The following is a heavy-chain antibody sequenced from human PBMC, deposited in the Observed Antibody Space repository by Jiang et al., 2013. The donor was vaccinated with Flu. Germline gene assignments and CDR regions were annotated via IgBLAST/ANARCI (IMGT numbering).Heavy chain of an antibody. CDR1: GGTFSSYA. J-gene: IGHJ3*02. V-gene: IGHV1-69*04. CDR2: IIPILGIA. Sequence: GAEVKKPGSSVKVSCKASGGTFSSYAISWVRQAPGQGLEWMGRIIPILGIANYAQKFQGRVTITADESTSTAYMELSSLRSEDTAVYYCARDPGHDYGGNSRGWAFDIWGQGTMVTVSS. D-gene: IGHD4-23*01. CDR3: ARDPGHDYGGNSRGWAFDI.